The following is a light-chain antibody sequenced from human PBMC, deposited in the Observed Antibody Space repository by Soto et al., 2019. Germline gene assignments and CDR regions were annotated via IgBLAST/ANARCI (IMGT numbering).Light chain of an antibody. CDR2: GAS. CDR3: QQYEAVVT. Sequence: EIVLTQSPGTLSLSPGERATLSCRASQSLTNNYFAWYQLKPGRALRLLIDGASTRATGIPDRFSGSGSGTDFTLTISRLEPEDVAVYYCQQYEAVVTFGQGTKVEI. CDR1: QSLTNNY. V-gene: IGKV3-20*01. J-gene: IGKJ1*01.